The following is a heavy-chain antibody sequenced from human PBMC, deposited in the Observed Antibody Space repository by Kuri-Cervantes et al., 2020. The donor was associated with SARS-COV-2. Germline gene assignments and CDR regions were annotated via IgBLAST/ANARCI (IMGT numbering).Heavy chain of an antibody. CDR2: IWYDGSNK. V-gene: IGHV3-33*01. Sequence: GGSLRLSCAASGFTFSSYGMHWVRQAPGKGLEWVAVIWYDGSNKYYADSVKGRFTIPRDNSKNSLYLQMNSLRAEDTAVYYCARTGLPGWYYYYGMDVWGQGTTVTVSS. CDR1: GFTFSSYG. J-gene: IGHJ6*02. CDR3: ARTGLPGWYYYYGMDV. D-gene: IGHD2-15*01.